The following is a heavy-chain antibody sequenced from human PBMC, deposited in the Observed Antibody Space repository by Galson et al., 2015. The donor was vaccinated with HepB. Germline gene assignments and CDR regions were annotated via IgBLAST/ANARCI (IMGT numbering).Heavy chain of an antibody. D-gene: IGHD3-10*01. J-gene: IGHJ4*02. Sequence: SLRLSCAASGFTFSSYAMSWVRQAPGKGLEWVSAISGSGGSTYYADSVRGRFTISRDNSKNTLYLQMNSLRAEDTAVYYCAKGGGGELFYYWGQGTLVTVSS. CDR3: AKGGGGELFYY. CDR1: GFTFSSYA. CDR2: ISGSGGST. V-gene: IGHV3-23*01.